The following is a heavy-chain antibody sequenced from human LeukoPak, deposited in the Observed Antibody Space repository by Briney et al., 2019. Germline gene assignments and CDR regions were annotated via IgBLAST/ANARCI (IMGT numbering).Heavy chain of an antibody. Sequence: PSETLSLTCTVSGYSISSGNYWGWIRQPPGKGLEWIGEIYHSGSTNYNPSLKSRVTISVDKSKNQFSLKLSSVTAADTAVYYCARDCARGELERYHWFDPWGQGTLVTVSS. V-gene: IGHV4-38-2*02. J-gene: IGHJ5*02. CDR3: ARDCARGELERYHWFDP. D-gene: IGHD1-1*01. CDR1: GYSISSGNY. CDR2: IYHSGST.